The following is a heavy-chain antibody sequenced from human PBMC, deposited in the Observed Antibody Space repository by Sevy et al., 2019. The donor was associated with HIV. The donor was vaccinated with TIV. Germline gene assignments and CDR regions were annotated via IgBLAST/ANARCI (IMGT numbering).Heavy chain of an antibody. CDR3: AREDDYVWGSYRPLDY. CDR1: GFTFSSYS. V-gene: IGHV3-21*01. D-gene: IGHD3-16*02. J-gene: IGHJ4*02. Sequence: GGCLRLSCAASGFTFSSYSMNWVRQAPGKGLEWVSSISSSSSYIYYADSVKDRFTISRDNAKNSLYLQMNSLRAEDTAVYNSAREDDYVWGSYRPLDYWGQGTLVTVSS. CDR2: ISSSSSYI.